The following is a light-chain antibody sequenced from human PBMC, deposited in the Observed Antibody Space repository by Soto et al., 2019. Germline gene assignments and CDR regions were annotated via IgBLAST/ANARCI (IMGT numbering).Light chain of an antibody. CDR1: QSVRSNY. J-gene: IGKJ4*01. Sequence: EIVLTQSPGTLSLSSGERATLSCRASQSVRSNYLAWYQQKPGQAPRLLIYGASSRATGSPDSFGGSVSGTDLTLTSSRLEPEEFAVYYCQQYASSPLTFGGGTKVEIK. V-gene: IGKV3-20*01. CDR3: QQYASSPLT. CDR2: GAS.